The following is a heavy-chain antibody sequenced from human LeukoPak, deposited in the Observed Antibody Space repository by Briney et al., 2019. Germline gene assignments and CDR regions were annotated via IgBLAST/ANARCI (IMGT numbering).Heavy chain of an antibody. J-gene: IGHJ6*03. D-gene: IGHD5-12*01. V-gene: IGHV3-11*01. CDR3: ARDYSSYHKTYYYYYYYMDV. CDR2: ISSSGSTI. CDR1: GFTFSDYY. Sequence: PGGSLRLSCAASGFTFSDYYMSWIRQAPGKGLEWVSYISSSGSTIYYADSVKGRFTISRDNAKNSLYLQMNSLRAEDTAVYYCARDYSSYHKTYYYYYYYMDVWGKGTTVTVSS.